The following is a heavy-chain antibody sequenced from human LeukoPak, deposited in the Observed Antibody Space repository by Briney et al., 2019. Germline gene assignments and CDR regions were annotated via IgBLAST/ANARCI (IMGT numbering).Heavy chain of an antibody. CDR1: GFTFDDYA. D-gene: IGHD3-22*01. Sequence: GRSLRLSCAASGFTFDDYAMHWVRHAPGKGLEWVSGISWNSGSIVYADSVKGRFTISRDNAKNSLYLQMNSLRADDTALYYCAKDKARTGCHYDSSGYDYWGQGTLVTVSS. CDR2: ISWNSGSI. CDR3: AKDKARTGCHYDSSGYDY. V-gene: IGHV3-9*01. J-gene: IGHJ4*02.